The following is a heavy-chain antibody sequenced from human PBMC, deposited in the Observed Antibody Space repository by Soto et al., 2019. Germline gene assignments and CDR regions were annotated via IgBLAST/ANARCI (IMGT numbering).Heavy chain of an antibody. CDR1: GFTFSSYG. V-gene: IGHV3-30*18. J-gene: IGHJ4*02. Sequence: GGSLRLSCAASGFTFSSYGMHWVRQAPGKGLEWVAVISYDGSNKYYADSVKGRFTISRDNSKNTLYLQMNSLRAEDTAVYYCAKDYEDYLVDYWGQGTLVTVSS. CDR3: AKDYEDYLVDY. CDR2: ISYDGSNK. D-gene: IGHD3-3*01.